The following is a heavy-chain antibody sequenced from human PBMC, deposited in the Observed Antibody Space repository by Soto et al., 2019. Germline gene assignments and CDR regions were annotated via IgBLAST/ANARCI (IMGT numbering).Heavy chain of an antibody. Sequence: QVQLVESGGGVVQPGRSLRLSCAASGFTFSSYGMHWVRQAPGKGLEWVAVISYDGSNKYYADSVKGRFTISRDNSKNSLYLQMNRLRAEDTAVYYCGKDRGEQWLVLWLDPWGQGTLVTVSS. CDR3: GKDRGEQWLVLWLDP. J-gene: IGHJ5*02. D-gene: IGHD6-19*01. CDR2: ISYDGSNK. V-gene: IGHV3-30*18. CDR1: GFTFSSYG.